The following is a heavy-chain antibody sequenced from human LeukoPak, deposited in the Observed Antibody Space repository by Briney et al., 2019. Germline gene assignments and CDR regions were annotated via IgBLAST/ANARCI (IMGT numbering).Heavy chain of an antibody. CDR3: ARDYQGRGYSGYGLKDY. D-gene: IGHD5-12*01. V-gene: IGHV3-48*02. Sequence: GGSLRLSCAASGFTFSSYSMNWVRQAPGKGLEWVSYISSSSSTIYYADSVKGRFTISRGNAKNSLYLQMNSLRDEDTAVYYCARDYQGRGYSGYGLKDYWGQGTLVTVSS. CDR2: ISSSSSTI. CDR1: GFTFSSYS. J-gene: IGHJ4*02.